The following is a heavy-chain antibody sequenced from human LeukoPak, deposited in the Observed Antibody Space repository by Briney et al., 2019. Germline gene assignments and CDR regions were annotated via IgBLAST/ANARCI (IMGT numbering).Heavy chain of an antibody. J-gene: IGHJ4*02. D-gene: IGHD1-26*01. Sequence: PGGSLRLSCAASGFTFSDYYMSWIRQAPGKGLEWVSYITSSGSTIYYADSVKGRFTISRDNAKNTLYLQMNSLRAEDTGVSYCASDSGSYYETLYYFDYWGQGTLVTVSS. CDR1: GFTFSDYY. CDR2: ITSSGSTI. CDR3: ASDSGSYYETLYYFDY. V-gene: IGHV3-11*04.